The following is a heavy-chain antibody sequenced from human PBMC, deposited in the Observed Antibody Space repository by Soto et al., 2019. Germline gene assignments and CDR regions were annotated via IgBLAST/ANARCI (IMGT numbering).Heavy chain of an antibody. D-gene: IGHD3-22*01. CDR2: IYPGDSDT. CDR1: GYSFTSYW. Sequence: GESLKISCKCSGYSFTSYWIGWVRQMPGKGLEWMGIIYPGDSDTRYSPSFQGQVTISADKSISTAYLQWSSLKASDTAMYYCARQLDSSGYYWVIWGQGTMVTVSS. J-gene: IGHJ3*02. CDR3: ARQLDSSGYYWVI. V-gene: IGHV5-51*01.